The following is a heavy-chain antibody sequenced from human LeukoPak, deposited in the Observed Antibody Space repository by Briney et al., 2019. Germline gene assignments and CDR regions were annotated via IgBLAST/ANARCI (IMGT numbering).Heavy chain of an antibody. Sequence: GGSLRLSCAASGFTVSSNYMTWVRQAQGKGLEWVSVIYSGGSTYYADSVKGRFTISRDNSNNTLHLQMNSLRAEDTAVYYCVRGFYYDSSRDYWGQGTLVTVSS. D-gene: IGHD3-22*01. CDR1: GFTVSSNY. CDR2: IYSGGST. V-gene: IGHV3-53*01. J-gene: IGHJ4*02. CDR3: VRGFYYDSSRDY.